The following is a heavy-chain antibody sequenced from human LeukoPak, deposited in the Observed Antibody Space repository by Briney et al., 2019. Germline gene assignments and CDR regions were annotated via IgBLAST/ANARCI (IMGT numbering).Heavy chain of an antibody. CDR1: GYTFTGYY. CDR2: INPNSGGT. Sequence: ASVKVSCKASGYTFTGYYMHWVRQAPGQGLEWVGRINPNSGGTNYAQKFQGRVTMTRDTSISTAYMELSRLRSDETAVYYCARVDYYDSSGPGCDYWGQGTLVTVSS. V-gene: IGHV1-2*06. J-gene: IGHJ4*02. CDR3: ARVDYYDSSGPGCDY. D-gene: IGHD3-22*01.